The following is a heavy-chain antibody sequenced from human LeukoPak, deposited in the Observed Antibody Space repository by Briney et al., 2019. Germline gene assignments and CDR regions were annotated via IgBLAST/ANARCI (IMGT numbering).Heavy chain of an antibody. CDR1: GFTFSSYW. CDR2: IKQDGSEK. Sequence: GGSLRLACEAYGFTFSSYWMSWVRQAPGKVLEWVANIKQDGSEKYYVDSVKGRFTISRDNAKNSLSLQMNSLRAEDTAVYYCAREMAMAVAGISWFEPWGQGTLVTVSS. D-gene: IGHD6-19*01. V-gene: IGHV3-7*01. CDR3: AREMAMAVAGISWFEP. J-gene: IGHJ5*02.